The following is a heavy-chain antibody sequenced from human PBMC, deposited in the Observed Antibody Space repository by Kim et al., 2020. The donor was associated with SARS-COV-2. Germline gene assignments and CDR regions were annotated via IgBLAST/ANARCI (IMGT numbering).Heavy chain of an antibody. CDR1: GGSISSSRYY. V-gene: IGHV4-39*07. D-gene: IGHD3-10*01. CDR3: AREGMQYGSGTKNWFDP. J-gene: IGHJ5*02. Sequence: SETLSLTCSVSGGSISSSRYYWGWIRQPPGKALEWIASIYYRGTTYYNPSLKSRVSISVDTSKNQFSLKLTSVTAADTAVYYCAREGMQYGSGTKNWFDPWGQGTLITVSS. CDR2: IYYRGTT.